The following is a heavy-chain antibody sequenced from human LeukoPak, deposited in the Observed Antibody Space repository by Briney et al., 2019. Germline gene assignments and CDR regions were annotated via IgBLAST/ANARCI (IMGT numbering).Heavy chain of an antibody. J-gene: IGHJ4*02. D-gene: IGHD3-10*01. Sequence: GGSLRLSCAASGFTFSSYSMNWVRQAPGKGLEWVSYISSSSSTMYYADSVKGRFTISRDNAKNSLYLQMNSLRDEDTAVYYCARAVLPDGSGSCYFDYWGQGTLVTVSS. CDR3: ARAVLPDGSGSCYFDY. V-gene: IGHV3-48*02. CDR1: GFTFSSYS. CDR2: ISSSSSTM.